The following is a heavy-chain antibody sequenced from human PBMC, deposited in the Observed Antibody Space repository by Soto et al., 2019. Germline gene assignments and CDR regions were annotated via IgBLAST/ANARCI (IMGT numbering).Heavy chain of an antibody. Sequence: ASVKVSCKASGYTFTGYYMHWVRQAPGQVLEWMGWINPNSGGTNYAQKFQGWVTMTRDTSISTAYMELSRLRSDDTAVYYCARGPSINCTNGVCYTPLDYWGQGTLVTVSS. CDR1: GYTFTGYY. CDR3: ARGPSINCTNGVCYTPLDY. CDR2: INPNSGGT. J-gene: IGHJ4*02. V-gene: IGHV1-2*04. D-gene: IGHD2-8*01.